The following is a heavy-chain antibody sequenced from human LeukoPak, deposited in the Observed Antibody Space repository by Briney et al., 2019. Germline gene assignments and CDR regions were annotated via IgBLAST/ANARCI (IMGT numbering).Heavy chain of an antibody. D-gene: IGHD1-26*01. V-gene: IGHV4-34*01. CDR2: INHSGST. CDR1: GGSFSGYY. CDR3: ARGRPYSGGYHLDY. J-gene: IGHJ4*02. Sequence: SETLSLTCAVYGGSFSGYYWSWIRQPPGKGLEWIGEINHSGSTNYNPSLKSRVTMSVDTSKNQFFLKLNSVTAADTAVYYCARGRPYSGGYHLDYWGQGTLVTVSA.